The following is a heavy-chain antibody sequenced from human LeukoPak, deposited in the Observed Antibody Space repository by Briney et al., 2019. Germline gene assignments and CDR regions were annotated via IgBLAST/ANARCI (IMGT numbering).Heavy chain of an antibody. CDR1: GGSISSGDYY. J-gene: IGHJ6*02. D-gene: IGHD2-15*01. V-gene: IGHV4-30-4*02. Sequence: SETLSLTCTVSGGSISSGDYYWSWIRQPPGKGLEWIGYIYYSGSTYYNPSLKSRVTISVDTSKNQFSLKLSSVTAADTAVYYCARSGRIFLYGMDVWGQGTTVTVSS. CDR2: IYYSGST. CDR3: ARSGRIFLYGMDV.